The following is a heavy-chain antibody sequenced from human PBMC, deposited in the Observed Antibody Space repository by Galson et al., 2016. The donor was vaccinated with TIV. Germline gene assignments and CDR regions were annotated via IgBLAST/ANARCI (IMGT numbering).Heavy chain of an antibody. CDR2: IYPGDSDT. CDR1: GSSFTGSW. Sequence: QSGAEVTKPGESLKISCKGSGSSFTGSWIDWVRQVPGKGLEWMGVIYPGDSDTKYSPAFHGHVTISVDTSISTAFLEWSSLKASDTAIYYCARRGREETNEGGLDVWGQGTIVTVSS. CDR3: ARRGREETNEGGLDV. D-gene: IGHD1-1*01. V-gene: IGHV5-51*01. J-gene: IGHJ6*02.